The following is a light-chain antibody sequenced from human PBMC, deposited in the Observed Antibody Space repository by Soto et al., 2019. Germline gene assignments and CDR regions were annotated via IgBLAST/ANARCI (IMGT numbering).Light chain of an antibody. CDR2: GAS. Sequence: EVVMTQSPATLPVSPGERATLSCRASQSVSSNLAWYQQKPGRAPRLLIYGASIRATGVPARFSGSGSGTEFTITISSLQDEDFAVYFCQKNKTLLTFGQGTKLEIK. V-gene: IGKV3-15*01. J-gene: IGKJ5*01. CDR3: QKNKTLLT. CDR1: QSVSSN.